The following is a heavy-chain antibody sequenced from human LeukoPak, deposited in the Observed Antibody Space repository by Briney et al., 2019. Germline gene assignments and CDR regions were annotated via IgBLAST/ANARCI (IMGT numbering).Heavy chain of an antibody. CDR3: AKDLSDPDYVWGSYRYTPACLDY. D-gene: IGHD3-16*02. J-gene: IGHJ4*02. CDR2: ISGSGGST. Sequence: PGGSLRLSCAASGFTFSSYAMSWVRQAPGKGLEWVSAISGSGGSTYYADSVKGRFTISRDNSKNTLYLQMNSLRAEDTAVYYCAKDLSDPDYVWGSYRYTPACLDYWGQGTLVTVSS. V-gene: IGHV3-23*01. CDR1: GFTFSSYA.